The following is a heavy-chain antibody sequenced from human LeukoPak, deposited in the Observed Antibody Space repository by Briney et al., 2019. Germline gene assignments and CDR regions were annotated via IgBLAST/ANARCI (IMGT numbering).Heavy chain of an antibody. Sequence: GGSLRLSCAASGFTFNNAWMNWVRQVPGKGLEWVGRIKGKTDDGTTDYAAPVKGRFTISRDDSKKTVYLQMNSLKTEDTAVYYCTRAKGGYSDGYATDYRGQGTRVTVSS. J-gene: IGHJ4*02. CDR2: IKGKTDDGTT. CDR1: GFTFNNAW. D-gene: IGHD5-18*01. V-gene: IGHV3-15*07. CDR3: TRAKGGYSDGYATDY.